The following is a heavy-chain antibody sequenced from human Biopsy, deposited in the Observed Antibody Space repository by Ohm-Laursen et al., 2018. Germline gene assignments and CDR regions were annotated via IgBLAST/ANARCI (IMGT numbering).Heavy chain of an antibody. J-gene: IGHJ5*02. D-gene: IGHD3-22*01. CDR1: GGSISNNNYY. CDR3: ARDYDTSGYYYVS. CDR2: IFYRGGT. V-gene: IGHV4-39*01. Sequence: TLSLTCTVSGGSISNNNYYWGWIRKPPGKGLEWIGSIFYRGGTHYKPSLKSRVNISVDTSKNQFSLKLNSVTAADTAVYYCARDYDTSGYYYVSWGQGTLVTVSS.